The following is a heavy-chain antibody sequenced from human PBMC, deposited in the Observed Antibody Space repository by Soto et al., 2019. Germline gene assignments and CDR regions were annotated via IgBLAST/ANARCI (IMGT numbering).Heavy chain of an antibody. CDR3: AREIAAAGRNYYYYGMDV. V-gene: IGHV6-1*01. CDR1: GDSVSSNSAA. J-gene: IGHJ6*02. Sequence: SQTLSLTCAIPGDSVSSNSAAWNWIRQSPSRGLEWLGRTYYRSKWYNDYAVSVKSRITINPDTSKNQFSLQLNSVTPEDTAVYYCAREIAAAGRNYYYYGMDVWGQGTTVTVSS. CDR2: TYYRSKWYN. D-gene: IGHD6-13*01.